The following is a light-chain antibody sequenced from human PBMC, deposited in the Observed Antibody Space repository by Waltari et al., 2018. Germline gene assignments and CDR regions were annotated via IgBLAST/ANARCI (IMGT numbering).Light chain of an antibody. J-gene: IGLJ1*01. CDR3: CSYAGIYTHYV. V-gene: IGLV2-11*01. Sequence: QSALAQPRPVSGSLGQSVTISCSGTTNDVGSYNSISCYKYQPGKAPKMMIFDVTKRPSGVPGRFSGSKSGNTASLIISGLRAEDEADYYCCSYAGIYTHYVLGTGTTVSVL. CDR1: TNDVGSYNS. CDR2: DVT.